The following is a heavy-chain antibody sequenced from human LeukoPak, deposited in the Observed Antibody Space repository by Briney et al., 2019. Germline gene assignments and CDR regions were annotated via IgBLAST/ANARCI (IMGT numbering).Heavy chain of an antibody. Sequence: ASVKVSCKASGYTFTTYYMHWVRQAPGQGLEWMGIINPSDGSTSYAQKFQGRVTMTRDTSTSTVYMELSSLGSEDTAVYYCARAIEGYSYGYEFDYWGQGTLVTVSS. CDR3: ARAIEGYSYGYEFDY. CDR2: INPSDGST. J-gene: IGHJ4*02. D-gene: IGHD5-18*01. V-gene: IGHV1-46*01. CDR1: GYTFTTYY.